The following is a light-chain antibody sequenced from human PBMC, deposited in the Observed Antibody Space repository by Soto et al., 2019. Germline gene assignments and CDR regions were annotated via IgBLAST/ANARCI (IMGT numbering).Light chain of an antibody. CDR3: SSYTDSGTVV. J-gene: IGLJ2*01. V-gene: IGLV2-14*03. CDR2: NMS. CDR1: ASDVGGYNF. Sequence: QSALTQPASVSGSPGQSIIISCTGTASDVGGYNFLSWYQQHPGKAPKLMIYNMSNRPSGVSSRFSGSKSGNTASLTISGLQAEDEADYYCSSYTDSGTVVFGGGTKVTVL.